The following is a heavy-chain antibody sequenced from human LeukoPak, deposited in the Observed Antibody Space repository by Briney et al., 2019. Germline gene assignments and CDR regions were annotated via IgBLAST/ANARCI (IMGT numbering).Heavy chain of an antibody. D-gene: IGHD3-10*01. Sequence: SQTLSLTCAISGDSISSNSAAWNWIRQSPSRGLEWLGRTYYRSKWYISVKSRITINPDTSKNQFSLKLSSVTAADTAVYYCAKHYMGSYNNRGLDSWGQGTLVTVSS. J-gene: IGHJ4*02. CDR1: GDSISSNSAA. CDR3: AKHYMGSYNNRGLDS. CDR2: TYYRSKWY. V-gene: IGHV6-1*01.